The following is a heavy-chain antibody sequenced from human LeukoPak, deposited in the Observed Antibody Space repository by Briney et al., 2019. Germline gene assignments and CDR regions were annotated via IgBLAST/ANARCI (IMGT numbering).Heavy chain of an antibody. CDR3: ARDRDVVVVAATRPRYYYMDV. CDR1: GFTFSDYY. D-gene: IGHD2-15*01. Sequence: GGSLRLSCAASGFTFSDYYMSWIRQAPGKGLEWVSYISSSGSTIYYADSVKGRFTISRDNAKNSLYLQMNSLRAEDTAVYYCARDRDVVVVAATRPRYYYMDVWGKGTTVTVSS. CDR2: ISSSGSTI. J-gene: IGHJ6*03. V-gene: IGHV3-11*04.